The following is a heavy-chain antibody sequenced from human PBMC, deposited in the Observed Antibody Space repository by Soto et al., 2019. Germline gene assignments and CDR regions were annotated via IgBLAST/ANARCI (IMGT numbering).Heavy chain of an antibody. CDR1: GFTFSSYA. CDR3: PLGYSYGRDDYYYGMDV. V-gene: IGHV3-23*01. CDR2: ISGSGGST. Sequence: EVQLLESGGGLVQPGGSLRLSCAASGFTFSSYAMSWVRQAPGKGLEWVSAISGSGGSTYYADSVKGRFTISRDNSKNTLELQMNSLGAEATAVYYCPLGYSYGRDDYYYGMDVWGQGTTVTVAS. D-gene: IGHD5-18*01. J-gene: IGHJ6*02.